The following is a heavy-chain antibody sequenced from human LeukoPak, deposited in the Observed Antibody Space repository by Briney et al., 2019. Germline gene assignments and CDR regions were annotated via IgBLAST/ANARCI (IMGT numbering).Heavy chain of an antibody. CDR1: GGSISGYY. Sequence: PSETLSLTCTVSGGSISGYYWSWIRQPPGKGLEWIGYIYYSGSTNYNPSLKSRVTISVDTSKNQFSLKLSSVTAADTAVYYCAREGRYFDFDYWGQGTLVTVSS. J-gene: IGHJ4*02. V-gene: IGHV4-59*01. D-gene: IGHD3-9*01. CDR2: IYYSGST. CDR3: AREGRYFDFDY.